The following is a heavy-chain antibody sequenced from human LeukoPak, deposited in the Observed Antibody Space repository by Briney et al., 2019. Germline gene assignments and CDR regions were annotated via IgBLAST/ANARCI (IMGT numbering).Heavy chain of an antibody. CDR3: ARAARGVRGVILKGNYYYYYMDV. D-gene: IGHD3-10*01. J-gene: IGHJ6*03. CDR2: IIPIFGTA. V-gene: IGHV1-69*13. Sequence: ASVKVSCKASGGTFSSYAISWVRQAPGQGLEWMGGIIPIFGTANYAQKFQGRVTITADESTSTAYMELSSLRSEDTAVYYCARAARGVRGVILKGNYYYYYMDVWGKGTTVTISS. CDR1: GGTFSSYA.